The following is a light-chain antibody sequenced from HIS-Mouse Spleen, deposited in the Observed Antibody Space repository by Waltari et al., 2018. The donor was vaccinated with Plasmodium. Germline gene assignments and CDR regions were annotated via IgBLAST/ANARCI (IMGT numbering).Light chain of an antibody. CDR1: SLRSSY. V-gene: IGLV3-19*01. CDR3: NSRDSSGNHWV. CDR2: GKN. Sequence: SSELTQDPAVSVALGQTVRITCQGASLRSSYESWYQQKQGPAPVLVIYGKNNRPSGIPDRFSGSSSGNTASLTITGAQAEDEADYYCNSRDSSGNHWVFGGGTKLTVL. J-gene: IGLJ3*02.